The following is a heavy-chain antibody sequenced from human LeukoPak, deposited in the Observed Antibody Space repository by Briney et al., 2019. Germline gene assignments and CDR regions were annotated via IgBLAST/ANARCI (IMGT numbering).Heavy chain of an antibody. Sequence: GGSLRLSCAASGFTLISYSMNWVRQAPGKGLEWISYISGTSSTIYYADSVKGRFTISRDNAKNSLYLQMNSLRAEDTAVYYCARDRTWIGSFDYWGQGTLVTVSS. CDR1: GFTLISYS. J-gene: IGHJ4*02. D-gene: IGHD5-12*01. V-gene: IGHV3-48*01. CDR2: ISGTSSTI. CDR3: ARDRTWIGSFDY.